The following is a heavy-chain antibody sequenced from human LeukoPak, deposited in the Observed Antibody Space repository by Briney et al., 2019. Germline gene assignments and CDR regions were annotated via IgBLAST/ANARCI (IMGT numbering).Heavy chain of an antibody. CDR2: IYYSGST. CDR1: GGSISSYY. Sequence: SETLSLTCTVSGGSISSYYWSWIRQPPGKGLEWIGYIYYSGSTNYNPSLKSRVTISVDTSKNQFSLKLSFVTAADTAVYYCARGFYYYDSSGPVGAFDIWGQGTMVTVSS. V-gene: IGHV4-59*08. CDR3: ARGFYYYDSSGPVGAFDI. D-gene: IGHD3-22*01. J-gene: IGHJ3*02.